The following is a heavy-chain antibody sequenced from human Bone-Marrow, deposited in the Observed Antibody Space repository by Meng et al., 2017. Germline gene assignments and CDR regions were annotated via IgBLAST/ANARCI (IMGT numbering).Heavy chain of an antibody. V-gene: IGHV1-69*01. CDR2: IIPIFGTA. CDR1: GGTFSSYA. J-gene: IGHJ5*02. CDR3: ARDNLKDWFDP. Sequence: QGQLVQCGGEGKNLGSSVKVSCQASGGTFSSYAISWVRQAPGQGLEWMGGIIPIFGTANYAQKFQGRVTITADESTSTAYMELSSLRSEDTAVYYCARDNLKDWFDPWGQGTLVTVSS.